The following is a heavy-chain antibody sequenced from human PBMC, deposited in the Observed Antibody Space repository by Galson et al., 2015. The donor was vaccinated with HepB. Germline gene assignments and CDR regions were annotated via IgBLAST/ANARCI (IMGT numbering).Heavy chain of an antibody. Sequence: SLRLSCAASGFTFSSYAMHWVRQAPGKGLEWVAVISYDGSNKYYADSVKGRFTISRDNSKNTLYLQMNSLRAEDTAVYYCARGGIVVVPAAIFHDWFDPWGQGTLVTVSS. CDR3: ARGGIVVVPAAIFHDWFDP. CDR2: ISYDGSNK. D-gene: IGHD2-2*02. V-gene: IGHV3-30-3*01. CDR1: GFTFSSYA. J-gene: IGHJ5*02.